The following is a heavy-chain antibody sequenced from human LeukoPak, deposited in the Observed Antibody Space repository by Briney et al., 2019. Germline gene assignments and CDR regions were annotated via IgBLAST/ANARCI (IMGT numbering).Heavy chain of an antibody. J-gene: IGHJ4*02. D-gene: IGHD6-13*01. CDR2: IKEDGSEK. Sequence: GGSLRLSCAASGLNFSSRWMNWVRQAPGQGLEWVASIKEDGSEKHYVDSVKGRFTISRGNGKNSLYLQMNSLRAEDTAVYYCARDSGWWRFDFWGQGTLVTVSS. V-gene: IGHV3-7*03. CDR1: GLNFSSRW. CDR3: ARDSGWWRFDF.